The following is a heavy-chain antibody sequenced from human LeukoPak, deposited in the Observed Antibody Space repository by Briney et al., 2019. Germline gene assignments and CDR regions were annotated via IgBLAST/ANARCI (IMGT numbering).Heavy chain of an antibody. D-gene: IGHD4-17*01. CDR3: ARCGAAVTTHFSH. V-gene: IGHV1-18*01. J-gene: IGHJ4*02. Sequence: ASVQVSCKASGYSFSIYGITRARQAPGQGLEYLGWISASDGTTNYAQKVQDRVTMTTDTSTSTAYLELRSLRSEDTAVYYCARCGAAVTTHFSHWGQGTLVTVSS. CDR1: GYSFSIYG. CDR2: ISASDGTT.